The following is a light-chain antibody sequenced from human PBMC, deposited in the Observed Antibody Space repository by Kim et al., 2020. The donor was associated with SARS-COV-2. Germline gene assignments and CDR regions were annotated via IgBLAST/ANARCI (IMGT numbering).Light chain of an antibody. CDR2: EVS. Sequence: QSVTIACTGTSSDVGGYNYVSWYQQHPGKGPKLMIYEVSKRPSGVPDRFSGYKSGNTASLTVSGLQAEDEADYYCRSYAGSNNFEVCGTGTKVTVL. J-gene: IGLJ1*01. V-gene: IGLV2-8*01. CDR3: RSYAGSNNFEV. CDR1: SSDVGGYNY.